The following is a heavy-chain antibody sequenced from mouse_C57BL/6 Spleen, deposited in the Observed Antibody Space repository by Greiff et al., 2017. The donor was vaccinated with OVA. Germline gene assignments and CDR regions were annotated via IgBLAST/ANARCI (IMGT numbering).Heavy chain of an antibody. Sequence: QVQLQQSGAELVMPGASVKLSCKASGYTFTSYWMHWVKQRPGQGLEWIGEIDPSDSYTNYNQKFKGKSTLTVDKSSSTAYMQLSSLTSEDSAVYYCARGVYYDYDDGDYYAMDYWGQGTSVTVSS. CDR2: IDPSDSYT. CDR3: ARGVYYDYDDGDYYAMDY. CDR1: GYTFTSYW. J-gene: IGHJ4*01. D-gene: IGHD2-4*01. V-gene: IGHV1-69*01.